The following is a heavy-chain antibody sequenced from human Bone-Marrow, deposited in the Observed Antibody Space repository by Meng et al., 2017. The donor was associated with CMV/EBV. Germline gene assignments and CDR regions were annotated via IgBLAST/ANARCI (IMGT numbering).Heavy chain of an antibody. CDR2: ISAYNGNT. CDR3: ARERERVYCSSTSCYTTYYYYYGMDV. Sequence: ASVKVSCKASGYTFTSYGISWVRQAPGQGLEWMGWISAYNGNTNYAQKLQGRVTMTTDTSTSTAYMELRSLRSDDTAVYYCARERERVYCSSTSCYTTYYYYYGMDVWAQGTTVTVSS. J-gene: IGHJ6*02. D-gene: IGHD2-2*02. V-gene: IGHV1-18*01. CDR1: GYTFTSYG.